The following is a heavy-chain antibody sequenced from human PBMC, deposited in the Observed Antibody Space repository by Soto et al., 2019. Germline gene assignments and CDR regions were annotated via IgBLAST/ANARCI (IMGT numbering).Heavy chain of an antibody. V-gene: IGHV3-73*01. D-gene: IGHD1-26*01. J-gene: IGHJ4*02. CDR2: IRSKANSYAT. CDR1: GFTFSGSA. Sequence: GGSLRLSCEASGFTFSGSAMHWVRQASGKGLEWVGRIRSKANSYATAYAASVKGRFTISRDDSKNTAYLQMNSLKTEDTAVYYCTRGDWWELPTMDYWGQGTLVTVSS. CDR3: TRGDWWELPTMDY.